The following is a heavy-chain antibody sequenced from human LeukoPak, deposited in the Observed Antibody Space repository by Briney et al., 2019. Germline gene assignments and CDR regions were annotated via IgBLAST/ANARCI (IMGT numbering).Heavy chain of an antibody. Sequence: GASVKVSCKASGYTFTGYYMHWVRQAPGLGLEWMGWINPNSGGTNYAQKFQGRVTMTRDTSISTAYMELSRLGSDDTAVYYCAKTLWFGELSQYYYYGVDVWGQGTTVTVSS. CDR2: INPNSGGT. CDR1: GYTFTGYY. J-gene: IGHJ6*02. CDR3: AKTLWFGELSQYYYYGVDV. V-gene: IGHV1-2*02. D-gene: IGHD3-10*01.